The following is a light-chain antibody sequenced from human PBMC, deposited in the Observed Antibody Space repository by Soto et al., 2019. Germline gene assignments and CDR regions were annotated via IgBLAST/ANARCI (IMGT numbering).Light chain of an antibody. CDR3: QQRSNWPPT. J-gene: IGKJ2*01. CDR2: DVS. V-gene: IGKV3-11*01. CDR1: QSVSRY. Sequence: EIVLTQSPATQSLSPGERATLSCRASQSVSRYLAWYQQKPGQAPRLLIYDVSNRATGIPARFSGSGSGTDFTLTIISLEPEDFAVYYCQQRSNWPPTFGQGTKLEIK.